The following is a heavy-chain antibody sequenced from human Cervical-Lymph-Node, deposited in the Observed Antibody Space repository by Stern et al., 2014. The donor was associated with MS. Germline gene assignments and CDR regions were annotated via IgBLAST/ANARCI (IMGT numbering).Heavy chain of an antibody. CDR2: LYPRGST. Sequence: QVQLVESGPGLVKPSQTLSLTCTVSGGSISNGSYYWSWIRQPAGKGPEWIGRLYPRGSTNYSPSLTRRVIISIEKSRTQFSLKLSSGTAADTAVYFCARSSSGSYWFDPWGQGTLVTVSS. CDR3: ARSSSGSYWFDP. CDR1: GGSISNGSYY. J-gene: IGHJ5*02. V-gene: IGHV4-61*02. D-gene: IGHD3-10*01.